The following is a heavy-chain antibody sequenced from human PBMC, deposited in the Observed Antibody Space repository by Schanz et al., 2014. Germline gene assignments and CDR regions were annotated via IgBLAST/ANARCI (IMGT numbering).Heavy chain of an antibody. Sequence: QVYLVESGGDLVKPGGSLRLSCAASGFTFSDYYMAWIRQAPGKGLEWVSHISGSSIHKNYADSVKGRFSISRDNGETSVYLQINSLRVEDTAVYYCARILARYQYYGVDVWGQGTTVIVSS. CDR1: GFTFSDYY. D-gene: IGHD3-10*01. J-gene: IGHJ6*02. CDR3: ARILARYQYYGVDV. CDR2: ISGSSIHK. V-gene: IGHV3-11*05.